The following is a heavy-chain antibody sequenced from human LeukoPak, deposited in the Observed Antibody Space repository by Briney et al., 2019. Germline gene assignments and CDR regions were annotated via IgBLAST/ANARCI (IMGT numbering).Heavy chain of an antibody. D-gene: IGHD3-22*01. CDR3: ARDLYYYDSSGYYPIYHYYYYGMDV. J-gene: IGHJ6*02. Sequence: GRSLRLSCAASGFTFSSYAMHWVRQAPGKGLEWVAVISYDGSNKYYADSVKGRFTISRDNSKNTLYLQMDSLRAEDTAVYYCARDLYYYDSSGYYPIYHYYYYGMDVWGQGTTVTVSS. V-gene: IGHV3-30-3*01. CDR1: GFTFSSYA. CDR2: ISYDGSNK.